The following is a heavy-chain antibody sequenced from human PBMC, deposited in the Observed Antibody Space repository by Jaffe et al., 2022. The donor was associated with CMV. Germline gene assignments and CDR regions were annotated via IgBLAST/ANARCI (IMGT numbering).Heavy chain of an antibody. CDR2: IYYSGST. V-gene: IGHV4-39*01. J-gene: IGHJ4*02. Sequence: QLQLQESGPGLVKPSETLSLTCTVSGGSISSSSYYWGWIRQPPGKGLEWIGSIYYSGSTYYNPSLKSRVTISVDTSKNQFSLKLSSVTAADTAVYYCARQPTIRGDLAARSGGDFDYWGQGTLVTVSS. CDR3: ARQPTIRGDLAARSGGDFDY. CDR1: GGSISSSSYY. D-gene: IGHD6-6*01.